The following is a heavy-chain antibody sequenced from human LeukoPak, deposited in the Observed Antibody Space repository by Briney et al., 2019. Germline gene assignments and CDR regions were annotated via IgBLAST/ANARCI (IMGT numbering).Heavy chain of an antibody. CDR1: GGTFSNYA. Sequence: SVKVSCKASGGTFSNYAFSWVRQAPGQGLEWMGRIIPLLDIANYAQKFQGRVTITADKSTSTAYMELSSLRSEDTAVYYCARAGIAVAGTYYYYYYGMDVWGQGTTVTVSS. V-gene: IGHV1-69*04. D-gene: IGHD6-19*01. CDR2: IIPLLDIA. CDR3: ARAGIAVAGTYYYYYYGMDV. J-gene: IGHJ6*02.